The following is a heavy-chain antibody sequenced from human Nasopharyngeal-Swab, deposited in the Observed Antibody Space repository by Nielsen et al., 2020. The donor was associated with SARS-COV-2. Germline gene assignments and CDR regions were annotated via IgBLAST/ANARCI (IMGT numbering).Heavy chain of an antibody. V-gene: IGHV1-46*01. J-gene: IGHJ4*02. CDR3: ARDWRGYTL. D-gene: IGHD5-18*01. Sequence: ASVKVSCKASGYTFTSYYMHWVRQAPGQGLEWMGIINPSGGSTSYAQKFQGRVTMTTDTSTSTAYMELRSLRSDDTAVYYCARDWRGYTLWGQGTLVTVSS. CDR2: INPSGGST. CDR1: GYTFTSYY.